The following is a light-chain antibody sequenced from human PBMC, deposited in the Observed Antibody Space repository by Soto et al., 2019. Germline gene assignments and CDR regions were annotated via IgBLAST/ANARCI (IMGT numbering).Light chain of an antibody. CDR1: HSISSY. CDR2: AAS. CDR3: QQSYSHPRT. V-gene: IGKV1-39*01. J-gene: IGKJ1*01. Sequence: IHITQSPSSLSTSVRDRVSITCRASHSISSYLNWYQQKPGKAPKLLVSAASILESGVPSRFSGSGSGTDFTLTISALQPEDFATYYCQQSYSHPRTFGQGTKVDIK.